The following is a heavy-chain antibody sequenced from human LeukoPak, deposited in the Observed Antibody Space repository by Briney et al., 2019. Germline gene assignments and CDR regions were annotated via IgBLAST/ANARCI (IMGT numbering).Heavy chain of an antibody. CDR3: ARLRVVPAARAVDFDY. CDR1: GGSINSYY. D-gene: IGHD2-2*01. CDR2: IYDSGST. J-gene: IGHJ4*02. V-gene: IGHV4-59*12. Sequence: PSETLSLTCTVSGGSINSYYWSWIRQPPGKGLEWIGYIYDSGSTNYNPSLKSRVTISVDTSNNQFSLKLSSVTAAGTAVYYCARLRVVPAARAVDFDYWGQGTLVTVSS.